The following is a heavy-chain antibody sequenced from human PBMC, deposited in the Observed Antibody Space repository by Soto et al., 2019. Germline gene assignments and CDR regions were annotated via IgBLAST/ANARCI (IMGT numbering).Heavy chain of an antibody. CDR3: ARAGGTMVRGVIMSGWFDP. Sequence: KPSETLSLTCAVSGGSISSGGYSWSWIRQPPGKGLEWIGYIYHSGSTYYNPSLKSRVTISVDRSKNQFSLKLSSVTAADTAVYYCARAGGTMVRGVIMSGWFDPWGQGTLVTVSS. D-gene: IGHD3-10*01. CDR2: IYHSGST. V-gene: IGHV4-30-2*01. J-gene: IGHJ5*02. CDR1: GGSISSGGYS.